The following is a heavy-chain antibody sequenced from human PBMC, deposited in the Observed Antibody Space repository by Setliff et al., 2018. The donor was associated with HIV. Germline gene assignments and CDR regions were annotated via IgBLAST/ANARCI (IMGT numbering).Heavy chain of an antibody. D-gene: IGHD3-22*01. V-gene: IGHV4-59*01. J-gene: IGHJ3*01. Sequence: SETLSLTCTVSGGSISNYYWTWIRQPPGKGPEWIASIQYGDISHYNPSLQSRVTISVDTSTKKFSLYLSSVNETDTAVYYCARSGYTSGFYWVFGAFGVWGQGKMVTVSS. CDR3: ARSGYTSGFYWVFGAFGV. CDR2: IQYGDIS. CDR1: GGSISNYY.